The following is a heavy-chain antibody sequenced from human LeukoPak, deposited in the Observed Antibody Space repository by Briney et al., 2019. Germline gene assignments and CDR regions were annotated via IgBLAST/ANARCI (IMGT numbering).Heavy chain of an antibody. CDR3: ARVGGWLFSRFGAFDI. CDR1: GFTFSSYW. D-gene: IGHD3-22*01. Sequence: PGGSLRLSCAAAGFTFSSYWMTWVRQAPGKVLEWVAKIKQDGSEKDYVDSVKGRLTISRDNAKNSRYLQMNSLRAEDTAVYYCARVGGWLFSRFGAFDIWGQGTMFTVSS. CDR2: IKQDGSEK. J-gene: IGHJ3*02. V-gene: IGHV3-7*01.